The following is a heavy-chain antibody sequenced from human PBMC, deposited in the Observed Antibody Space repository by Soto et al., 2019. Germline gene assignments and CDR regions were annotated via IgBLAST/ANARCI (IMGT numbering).Heavy chain of an antibody. CDR2: INHSGST. D-gene: IGHD3-10*01. CDR3: ARGLFGMVRGVAYYFDY. V-gene: IGHV4-34*01. Sequence: QVQLQQWGAGLLKPSETLSLTCAVYGGSFSGYYWSWIRQPPGKGLEWIGEINHSGSTNYNPSLKSRVTISVDTSKNQFSLKLSSVTAADTAVYYCARGLFGMVRGVAYYFDYWGQGTLVTVSS. J-gene: IGHJ4*02. CDR1: GGSFSGYY.